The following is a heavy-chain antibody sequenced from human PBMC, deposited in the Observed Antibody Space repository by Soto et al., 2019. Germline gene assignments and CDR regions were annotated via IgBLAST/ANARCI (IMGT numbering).Heavy chain of an antibody. CDR1: GYTFTSYA. V-gene: IGHV1-3*01. CDR2: INADNGDT. D-gene: IGHD4-4*01. J-gene: IGHJ4*02. CDR3: AGELQGLYYFDF. Sequence: GASVKVSCKTSGYTFTSYAIHWVRQAPGQRLEWMGWINADNGDTKYSQKFSGRVTITRDTSANTAFMELSSLRSEDTAMYYCAGELQGLYYFDFWGQGTLVTVSS.